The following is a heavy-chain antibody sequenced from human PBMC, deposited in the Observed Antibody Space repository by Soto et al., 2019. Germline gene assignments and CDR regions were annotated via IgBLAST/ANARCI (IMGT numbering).Heavy chain of an antibody. CDR2: INHSGST. Sequence: SETLSLTCAVYGGSFSGYYWSWIRQPPGKGLEWIGEINHSGSTNYNPSLKSRVTISVDTSKNQFSLKLSSVTAADTAVYYCARDPSIGGVIGYFDYWGQGTLVTVSS. D-gene: IGHD3-16*02. CDR1: GGSFSGYY. CDR3: ARDPSIGGVIGYFDY. J-gene: IGHJ4*02. V-gene: IGHV4-34*01.